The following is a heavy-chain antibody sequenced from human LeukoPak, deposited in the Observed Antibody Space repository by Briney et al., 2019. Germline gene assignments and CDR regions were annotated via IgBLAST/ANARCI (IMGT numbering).Heavy chain of an antibody. Sequence: SETLSLTCTVSGGYISSYFWSWIRQPPGKGLEWMGCIYYSGSTNYNPSLKSRVTISVDTSKNKFSLKLSSVTAADTAVYYCARDKFLGYSSSWQFDYWGQGTLVTVSS. D-gene: IGHD6-13*01. V-gene: IGHV4-59*01. CDR1: GGYISSYF. J-gene: IGHJ4*02. CDR2: IYYSGST. CDR3: ARDKFLGYSSSWQFDY.